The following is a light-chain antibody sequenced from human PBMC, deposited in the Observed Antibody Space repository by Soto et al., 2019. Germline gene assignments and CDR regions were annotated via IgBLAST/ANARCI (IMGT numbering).Light chain of an antibody. CDR3: QHYGASPWT. CDR1: QSLSGNY. J-gene: IGKJ1*01. CDR2: RAS. Sequence: NVLTQSPGTLSLSPGQRATLSCRASQSLSGNYLAWYQQKPGQAPRVLIYRASIRATGISDRFSGSGSGTDFTLTISRPEPEDFAVYYCQHYGASPWTFGQGTKVDIK. V-gene: IGKV3-20*01.